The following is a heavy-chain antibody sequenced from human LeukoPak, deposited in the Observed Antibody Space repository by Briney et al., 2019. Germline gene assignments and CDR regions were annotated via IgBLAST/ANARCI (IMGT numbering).Heavy chain of an antibody. CDR2: INHRGII. V-gene: IGHV4-34*01. Sequence: SEILSFTCAVYGGSFSGYYWSWIRQPPGKGLEWIGEINHRGIIDYNPSLKSRVTISVDTSKNHFSLKLSSVTAADTAVYYCARGFCSSTSCDASDAFDVWGQGTMVTVSS. CDR3: ARGFCSSTSCDASDAFDV. CDR1: GGSFSGYY. D-gene: IGHD2-2*01. J-gene: IGHJ3*01.